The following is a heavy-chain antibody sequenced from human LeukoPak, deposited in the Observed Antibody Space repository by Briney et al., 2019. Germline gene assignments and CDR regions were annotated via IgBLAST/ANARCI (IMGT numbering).Heavy chain of an antibody. V-gene: IGHV4-61*02. D-gene: IGHD3-10*01. Sequence: PSQTLSLTCTVSGGSISSGNYYWSWIRQPAGKGLEWIGRIYTSGTTNYNPSLKSRVTISLNTSKNQFSLKLSSVTAADTAVYYCAGNYYGSGSYKRIIHFDYWGQGTLVTVSS. J-gene: IGHJ4*02. CDR2: IYTSGTT. CDR3: AGNYYGSGSYKRIIHFDY. CDR1: GGSISSGNYY.